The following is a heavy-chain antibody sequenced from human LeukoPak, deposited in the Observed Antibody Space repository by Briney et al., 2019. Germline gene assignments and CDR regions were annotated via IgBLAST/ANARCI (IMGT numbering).Heavy chain of an antibody. Sequence: GASVKLSCKASGCTFSSYAISWVRQAPGQGLEWMGGIIPIFGTANYAQKLQGRVTITADESTSTAYMELSSLRSEDTAVYYCARATVTTLRAYNWFDPWGQGTLVTVSS. CDR3: ARATVTTLRAYNWFDP. V-gene: IGHV1-69*13. CDR2: IIPIFGTA. CDR1: GCTFSSYA. D-gene: IGHD4-17*01. J-gene: IGHJ5*02.